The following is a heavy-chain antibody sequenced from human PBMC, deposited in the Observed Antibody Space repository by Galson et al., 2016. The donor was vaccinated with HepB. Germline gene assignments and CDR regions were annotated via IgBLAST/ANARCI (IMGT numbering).Heavy chain of an antibody. V-gene: IGHV1-69*13. CDR2: IIPTFHTP. J-gene: IGHJ4*02. CDR3: ASVHSDSSGYPNYFDY. Sequence: SVKVSCKASGGTFGTSSISWLRQAPGQGLEWMGGIIPTFHTPNYAQRFQGRMTITADESTTTVYVDLSSLTSEDTAVYFCASVHSDSSGYPNYFDYWGQGTLVTVSS. CDR1: GGTFGTSS. D-gene: IGHD3-22*01.